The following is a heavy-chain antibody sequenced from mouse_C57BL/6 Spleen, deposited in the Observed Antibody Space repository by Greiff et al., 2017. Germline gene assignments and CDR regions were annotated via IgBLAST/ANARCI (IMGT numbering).Heavy chain of an antibody. CDR2: IDPSDSYT. J-gene: IGHJ2*01. D-gene: IGHD1-1*01. Sequence: QVQLQQPGAELVMPGASVKLSCKASGYTFTSYWMHWVKQRPGQGLEWIGEIDPSDSYTNYYQKFKGKSTLTVDKSSSTAYMQLSSLTSEASAVYYCARSYYDGSSYGDYWGQGTTLTVSS. CDR3: ARSYYDGSSYGDY. V-gene: IGHV1-69*01. CDR1: GYTFTSYW.